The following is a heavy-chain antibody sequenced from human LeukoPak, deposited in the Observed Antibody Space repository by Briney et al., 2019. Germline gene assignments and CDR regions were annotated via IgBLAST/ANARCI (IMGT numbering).Heavy chain of an antibody. Sequence: PSETLSLTCTDSGGSISSYYWIWLRQSPVKGLEWIGYIFPTGSAFYNPSLESRVTISLDTSENQFSLTLSSVTAADTAVYYCARRNHYFYYMDVWGKGTTVAVSS. CDR3: ARRNHYFYYMDV. J-gene: IGHJ6*03. CDR2: IFPTGSA. V-gene: IGHV4-4*09. CDR1: GGSISSYY.